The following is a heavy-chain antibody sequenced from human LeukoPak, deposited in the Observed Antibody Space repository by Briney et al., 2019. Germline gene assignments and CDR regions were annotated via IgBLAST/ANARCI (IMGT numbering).Heavy chain of an antibody. Sequence: PGGSLRLSCAASGFTFSSYSMNWARQAPGKGLEWVSSINSSSSYIYYADSVKGRFTISRDNAKNSLYLQMNSLRAEDTAVYYCARDRRREVLTQDYWGQGTLVTVSS. CDR1: GFTFSSYS. V-gene: IGHV3-21*01. J-gene: IGHJ4*02. CDR2: INSSSSYI. CDR3: ARDRRREVLTQDY. D-gene: IGHD1-14*01.